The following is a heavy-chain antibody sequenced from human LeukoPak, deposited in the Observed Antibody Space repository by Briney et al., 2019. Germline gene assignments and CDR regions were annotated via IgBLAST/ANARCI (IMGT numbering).Heavy chain of an antibody. CDR1: GGSISSYY. V-gene: IGHV4-59*08. CDR2: IYYSGST. J-gene: IGHJ4*02. CDR3: ARQVYYYDRLDY. Sequence: SETLSLTCTVSGGSISSYYWSWIRQPPGKGLEWIGYIYYSGSTNYNPSLKSRVTISVDTSKNQFSLKLSSVTAADTAVYYCARQVYYYDRLDYWGLGTLVTVSS. D-gene: IGHD3-22*01.